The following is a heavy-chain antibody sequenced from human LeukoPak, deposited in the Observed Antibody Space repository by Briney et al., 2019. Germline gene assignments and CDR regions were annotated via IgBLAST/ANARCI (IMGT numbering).Heavy chain of an antibody. V-gene: IGHV3-30*02. CDR3: AKDLYYYDSSGSHYFDY. D-gene: IGHD3-22*01. CDR1: GFTFSSYG. CDR2: IRYDGSNK. J-gene: IGHJ4*02. Sequence: GVSLRLSCAAAGFTFSSYGMHWVRQAPGKGLEWVAFIRYDGSNKYYADSVKGRFTISRDNSKNTLYLQMNSLRAEDTAVYYCAKDLYYYDSSGSHYFDYWGQGTLVTVSS.